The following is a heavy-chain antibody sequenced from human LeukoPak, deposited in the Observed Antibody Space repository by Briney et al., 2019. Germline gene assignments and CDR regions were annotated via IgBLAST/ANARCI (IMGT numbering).Heavy chain of an antibody. CDR2: ISGSGGNT. J-gene: IGHJ4*02. V-gene: IGHV3-23*01. Sequence: GGSLRLSCAASGFTFSGYTMNWVRQAPGKGLEWVSGISGSGGNTYYADSVKGRFTISRDNSRNTLYLEMNSLRVEDTAVYYCAKSFDYWGQGSLVTLSS. CDR3: AKSFDY. CDR1: GFTFSGYT.